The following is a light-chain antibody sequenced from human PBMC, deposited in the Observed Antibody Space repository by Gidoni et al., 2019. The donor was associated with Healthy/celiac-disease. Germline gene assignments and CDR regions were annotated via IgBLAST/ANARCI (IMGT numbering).Light chain of an antibody. CDR3: QSYEL. CDR1: SSNIGAGYD. V-gene: IGLV1-40*01. CDR2: GNS. Sequence: QSVLPHPPSVSGAPGQRVTISCPGSSSNIGAGYDVHWYQQLPGTAPNLLIYGNSNRPSGGPDRFSGAKSGTAASLAITGLQAEDEADYYCQSYELFGGGTKLTVL. J-gene: IGLJ2*01.